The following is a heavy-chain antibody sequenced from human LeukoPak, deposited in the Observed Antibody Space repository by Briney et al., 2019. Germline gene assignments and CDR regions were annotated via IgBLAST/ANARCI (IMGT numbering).Heavy chain of an antibody. J-gene: IGHJ6*03. CDR2: IYPTGNT. Sequence: KSSETLPLTCSVSGGAIISYYWSWIRQPAGKGPEWIGRIYPTGNTDYNPSLKTRVTMSTDLSKKQFSLRLRSVTAADTAVYYCARLKFYDSTGYSPGYYMDVWGKGTAVTVSS. CDR3: ARLKFYDSTGYSPGYYMDV. V-gene: IGHV4-4*07. D-gene: IGHD3-22*01. CDR1: GGAIISYY.